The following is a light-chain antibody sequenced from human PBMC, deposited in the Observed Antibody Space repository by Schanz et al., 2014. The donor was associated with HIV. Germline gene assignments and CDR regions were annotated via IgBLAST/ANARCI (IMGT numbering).Light chain of an antibody. CDR1: NSDIGARYD. J-gene: IGLJ3*02. CDR2: AND. CDR3: AAWDDSLSGLWV. Sequence: QSVLTQPPSVSGAPGQRVTISCTGSNSDIGARYDVHWYKQLPGTAPKLLIYANDNRPSGVPDRFSGSKSGTSASLAISGLRSEDEADYYCAAWDDSLSGLWVFGGGTKLTVL. V-gene: IGLV1-40*01.